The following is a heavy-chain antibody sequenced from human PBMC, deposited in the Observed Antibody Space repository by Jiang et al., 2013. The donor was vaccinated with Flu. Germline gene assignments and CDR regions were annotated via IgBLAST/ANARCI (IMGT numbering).Heavy chain of an antibody. V-gene: IGHV1-8*01. J-gene: IGHJ4*02. CDR1: QYTFTNYE. CDR2: MNPNSGNT. D-gene: IGHD6-19*01. CDR3: ARGGGWYGLIDY. Sequence: SVKVSCKASQYTFTNYEINWVRQATGQGLEWMGWMNPNSGNTGYAQKFQGRVTMTRDTSISTAYMELTSLRSEDTAVYYCARGGGWYGLIDYWGQGTLVTVSS.